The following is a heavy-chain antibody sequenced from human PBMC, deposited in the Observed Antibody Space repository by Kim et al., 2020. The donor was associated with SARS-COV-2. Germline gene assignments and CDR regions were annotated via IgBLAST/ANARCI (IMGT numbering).Heavy chain of an antibody. CDR1: GGSISSGGYY. J-gene: IGHJ6*02. CDR3: ARGGNNIVVVPAASVHYYYGMDV. CDR2: IYYSGST. D-gene: IGHD2-2*01. V-gene: IGHV4-31*03. Sequence: SETLSLTCTVSGGSISSGGYYWSWIRQHPGKGLEWIGYIYYSGSTYYNPSLKSRVTISVDTSKNQFSLKLISVTAADTAVYYCARGGNNIVVVPAASVHYYYGMDVWGQGTTVTVSS.